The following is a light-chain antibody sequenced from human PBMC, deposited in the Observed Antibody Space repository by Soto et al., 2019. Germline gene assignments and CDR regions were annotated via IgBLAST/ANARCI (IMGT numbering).Light chain of an antibody. J-gene: IGKJ1*01. CDR1: QSVRSAY. CDR3: QPYGSSWT. Sequence: EIVLTQSPGTLSLSLRERATLSLRASQSVRSAYLAWYKQKPGQAPRILIYGASSRATGIPDRFRVIGSGTDFTLPLSRLEPEDFAVYDCQPYGSSWTFCPLTKVEIK. V-gene: IGKV3-20*01. CDR2: GAS.